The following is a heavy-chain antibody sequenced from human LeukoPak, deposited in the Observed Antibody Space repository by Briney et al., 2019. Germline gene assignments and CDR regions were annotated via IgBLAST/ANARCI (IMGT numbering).Heavy chain of an antibody. CDR3: ARVGSSGYYYY. CDR1: GGSVSSGDYY. CDR2: IYYSGST. V-gene: IGHV4-61*08. J-gene: IGHJ4*02. Sequence: SQTLSLTCTVSGGSVSSGDYYWSWVRQPPGKGLEWIGYIYYSGSTNYNPSLKSRVTISVDTSKNQFSLKLSSVTAADTAVYYCARVGSSGYYYYWGQGTLVTVSS. D-gene: IGHD3-22*01.